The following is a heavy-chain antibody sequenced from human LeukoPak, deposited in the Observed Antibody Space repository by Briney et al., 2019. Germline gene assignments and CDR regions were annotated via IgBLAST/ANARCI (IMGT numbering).Heavy chain of an antibody. CDR1: GYTFTGYY. D-gene: IGHD3-22*01. CDR2: INPNSGGT. Sequence: ASVKVSCKASGYTFTGYYMHWVRQAPGQGLEWIGRINPNSGGTNYAQNFQGRVTMTRDTYISTAYMELSRLRSDDTAVYYCGAYYYDSSGHGDYWGQGTLVTVSS. CDR3: GAYYYDSSGHGDY. V-gene: IGHV1-2*06. J-gene: IGHJ4*02.